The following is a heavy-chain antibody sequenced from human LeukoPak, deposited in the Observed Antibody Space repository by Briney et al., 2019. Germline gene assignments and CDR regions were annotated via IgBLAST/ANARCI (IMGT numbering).Heavy chain of an antibody. D-gene: IGHD4-17*01. CDR2: IYPGDSDT. J-gene: IGHJ4*02. CDR1: GDSFNTYW. V-gene: IGHV5-51*01. CDR3: ARRSYGDYSYDY. Sequence: GESLKISCKGSGDSFNTYWIAWVRQMPGKGPEWMGIIYPGDSDTRYSPSFQGQVTISADKSISTAYLQWSSLKASDTAMYYCARRSYGDYSYDYWGQGTLVTVSS.